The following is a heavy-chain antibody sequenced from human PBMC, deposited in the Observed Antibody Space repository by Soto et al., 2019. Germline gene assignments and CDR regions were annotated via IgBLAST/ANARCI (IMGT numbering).Heavy chain of an antibody. CDR3: ASDYNADPRDSDY. V-gene: IGHV1-69*02. CDR1: GGTFSSYT. J-gene: IGHJ4*02. D-gene: IGHD5-12*01. CDR2: IIPILGIA. Sequence: ASVKVSCKASGGTFSSYTISWVRQAPGQGLEWMGRIIPILGIANYAQKFQGRVTITADKSTSTAYMELSSLRSEDTAVYYCASDYNADPRDSDYWGQECLVAVSS.